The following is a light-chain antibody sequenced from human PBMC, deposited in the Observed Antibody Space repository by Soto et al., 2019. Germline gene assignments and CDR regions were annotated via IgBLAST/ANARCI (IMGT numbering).Light chain of an antibody. CDR3: QQYSTYPIT. CDR2: KAS. Sequence: DIQMTQSPSTLSASVGDRVTITCLASQSIDTWLAWHQQKPGQVPKLLISKASSLESGVPSRFSGSGSGTEFTLTISSLQSDDFATYYCQQYSTYPITFGQGTRLEIK. V-gene: IGKV1-5*03. CDR1: QSIDTW. J-gene: IGKJ5*01.